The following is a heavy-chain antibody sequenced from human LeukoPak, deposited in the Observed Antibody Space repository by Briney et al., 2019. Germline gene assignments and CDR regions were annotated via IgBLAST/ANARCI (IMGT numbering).Heavy chain of an antibody. J-gene: IGHJ5*02. CDR3: ARLVPAAKWWFDP. CDR2: ISAYNGNT. Sequence: GASVTVSCTASGYTFTRYGISWVRQAPGHGLEWMGWISAYNGNTNYAQKLQGRVTMTTDTSTSTAYMELRSLRSDDTAVYYCARLVPAAKWWFDPWGQGTLVTVSS. CDR1: GYTFTRYG. V-gene: IGHV1-18*01. D-gene: IGHD2-2*01.